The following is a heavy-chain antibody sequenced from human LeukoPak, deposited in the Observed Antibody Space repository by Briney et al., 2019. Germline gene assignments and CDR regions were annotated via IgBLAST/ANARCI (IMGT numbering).Heavy chain of an antibody. D-gene: IGHD2-2*01. Sequence: PSETLSLTCSVSGVSISSYYWSWLRQPPGKGLEGIGYIYYSGSTNYNPSLKSRVTISLDTSKNQFSLKLSSVTAADTAVYYCARCVPAAISWFAPWGQGTLVTVSS. CDR1: GVSISSYY. V-gene: IGHV4-59*01. J-gene: IGHJ5*02. CDR3: ARCVPAAISWFAP. CDR2: IYYSGST.